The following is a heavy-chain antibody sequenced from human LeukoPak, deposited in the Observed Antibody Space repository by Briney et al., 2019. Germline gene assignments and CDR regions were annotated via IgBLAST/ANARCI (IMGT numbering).Heavy chain of an antibody. CDR2: MNPYTGDR. D-gene: IGHD2-21*02. J-gene: IGHJ4*02. V-gene: IGHV1-8*03. Sequence: RASVKVSCKTSGYSFTTYHINWVRQASGQGLEWLGWMNPYTGDRGYAQRFQGRLSITSDTSISTAYMELDSLKSDDTAVYFCARTTSLTASGYDCWGQGTLVTVSS. CDR3: ARTTSLTASGYDC. CDR1: GYSFTTYH.